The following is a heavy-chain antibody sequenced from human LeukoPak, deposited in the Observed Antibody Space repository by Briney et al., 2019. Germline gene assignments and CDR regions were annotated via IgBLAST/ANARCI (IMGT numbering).Heavy chain of an antibody. CDR1: GGSISSSSYY. CDR3: ATCYYDSSGPGD. J-gene: IGHJ4*02. Sequence: SETLSLTCTVSGGSISSSSYYWGWIRQPPGKGLEWIGSIYYSGSTYYNPSLKSRVTISVDTSKNQFSLKLSSVTAADTAVYYCATCYYDSSGPGDWGQGTLVTVSS. D-gene: IGHD3-22*01. V-gene: IGHV4-39*01. CDR2: IYYSGST.